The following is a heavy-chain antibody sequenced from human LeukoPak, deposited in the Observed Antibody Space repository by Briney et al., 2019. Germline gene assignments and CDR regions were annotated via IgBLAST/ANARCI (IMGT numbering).Heavy chain of an antibody. J-gene: IGHJ1*01. CDR1: GFTFSSYA. D-gene: IGHD3-16*02. Sequence: GGSLRLSCAASGFTFSSYAMSWVRQAPGKGLEWVSAISGSGGSTYYADSVKGRFTISRDNSKNTLYLQMNSLRAEDTAVYYCAKDQSPFYDYVWGSYRYIRYFQHWGQGTLVTVSS. CDR2: ISGSGGST. CDR3: AKDQSPFYDYVWGSYRYIRYFQH. V-gene: IGHV3-23*01.